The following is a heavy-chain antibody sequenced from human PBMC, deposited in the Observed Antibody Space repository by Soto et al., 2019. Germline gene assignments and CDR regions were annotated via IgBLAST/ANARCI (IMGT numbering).Heavy chain of an antibody. CDR3: AREGGCGRTRCYAVDDGLDV. CDR2: ISHRGST. V-gene: IGHV4-31*02. J-gene: IGHJ6*01. CDR1: GDSISSSYNY. D-gene: IGHD2-2*01. Sequence: QVQLQESGPGVVKPSQTLSLTCTVSGDSISSSYNYWGWIRQHPGKGLEWIAYISHRGSTFYTPSLKPRITALLDTPKNRWALRLSSVTAADHAVNYCAREGGCGRTRCYAVDDGLDVW.